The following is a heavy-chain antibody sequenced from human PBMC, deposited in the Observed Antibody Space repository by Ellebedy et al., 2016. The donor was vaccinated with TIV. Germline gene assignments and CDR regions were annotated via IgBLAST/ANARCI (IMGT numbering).Heavy chain of an antibody. CDR3: ARDRTVTTGY. V-gene: IGHV3-13*01. D-gene: IGHD4-17*01. J-gene: IGHJ4*02. CDR1: GFTFSSHD. CDR2: IGSAGDT. Sequence: GESLKISCAASGFTFSSHDMHWVRQGTGKGLEWVSAIGSAGDTSYSGSVKGRFTISRDNAKNSLYLQMNSLRAEDTAVYYCARDRTVTTGYWGQGTLVTVSS.